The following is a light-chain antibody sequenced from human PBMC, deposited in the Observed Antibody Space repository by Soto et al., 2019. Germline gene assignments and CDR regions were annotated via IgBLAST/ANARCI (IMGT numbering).Light chain of an antibody. CDR1: SGHSNYA. J-gene: IGLJ3*02. V-gene: IGLV4-69*01. CDR2: VTSDGSH. CDR3: QTWGTGIRV. Sequence: QSVLTQSPSASASLGASVKLTCTLSSGHSNYAIAWHQQQPEKGPRYLMKVTSDGSHNKGDGIPDRFSGSSSGAERYLTISSLQSEDEADYYCQTWGTGIRVFGGGTKVTVL.